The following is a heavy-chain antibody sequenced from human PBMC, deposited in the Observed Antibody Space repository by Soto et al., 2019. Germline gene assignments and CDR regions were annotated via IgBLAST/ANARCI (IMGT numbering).Heavy chain of an antibody. Sequence: GASVKVSCKVSGYTLTELSMHWVRQAPGKGLEWMGGFDPEDGETIYAQKFQGRVTMTEDTSTDTAYMELSSLRSEDTAVYYCATDGLTSSSSSPLDYWGQGTLVTVSS. D-gene: IGHD6-6*01. CDR1: GYTLTELS. CDR3: ATDGLTSSSSSPLDY. V-gene: IGHV1-24*01. J-gene: IGHJ4*02. CDR2: FDPEDGET.